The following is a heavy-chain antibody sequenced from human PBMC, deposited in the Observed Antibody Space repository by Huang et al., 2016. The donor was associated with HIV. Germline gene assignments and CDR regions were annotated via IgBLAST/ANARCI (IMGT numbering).Heavy chain of an antibody. CDR1: GFTFSSYW. V-gene: IGHV3-74*01. J-gene: IGHJ2*01. CDR2: SKGDGSST. D-gene: IGHD7-27*01. CDR3: ARGTRLTGLWYFDL. Sequence: EVQLVESGGGLVQPGGSLRLSCAASGFTFSSYWMHWVRQAPGTGLVCVSRSKGDGSSTNYADSVKGRFTISRDNAKNTLYGQVNSLRAEDTAVYYCARGTRLTGLWYFDLWGRGTLVIVSS.